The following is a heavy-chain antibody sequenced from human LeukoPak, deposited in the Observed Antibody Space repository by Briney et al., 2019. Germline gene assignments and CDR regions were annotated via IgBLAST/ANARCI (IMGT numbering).Heavy chain of an antibody. CDR3: ARGDYEENYYMDV. J-gene: IGHJ6*03. CDR1: GYTFTGYY. D-gene: IGHD4-17*01. Sequence: ASVKVSCKASGYTFTGYYMHWVRQAPGQGLEWMGWINPNSGGTNYAQKFQGRVTITRNTSISTAYMELSSLRSEDTAVYYCARGDYEENYYMDVWGKGTTVTVSS. CDR2: INPNSGGT. V-gene: IGHV1-2*02.